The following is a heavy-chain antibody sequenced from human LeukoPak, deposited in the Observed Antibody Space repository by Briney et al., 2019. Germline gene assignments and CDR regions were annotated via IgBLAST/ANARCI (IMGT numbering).Heavy chain of an antibody. CDR2: ISAYDVNT. J-gene: IGHJ4*02. CDR1: GYTFTSSS. D-gene: IGHD2-15*01. V-gene: IGHV1-18*01. CDR3: ARASYCSGGSCYSDY. Sequence: ASVKVSCKASGYTFTSSSLSWVRQAPGQGLEWMGWISAYDVNTIYAQKVKGRVTMTTDTSTSTAYMELRSLKSDDTAVYYCARASYCSGGSCYSDYWGQGTLVTVSS.